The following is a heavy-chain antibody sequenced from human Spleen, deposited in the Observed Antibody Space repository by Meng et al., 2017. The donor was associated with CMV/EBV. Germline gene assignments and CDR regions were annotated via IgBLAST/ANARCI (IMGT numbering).Heavy chain of an antibody. CDR3: ARESVRRIAVVTAGYFDY. D-gene: IGHD2-21*02. CDR1: GLTFSAYW. CDR2: RKQDGSEK. J-gene: IGHJ4*02. V-gene: IGHV3-7*01. Sequence: GESLKISCAASGLTFSAYWMSWVRQNPGRGLEWVANRKQDGSEKYYVDSVKGRFTIFRDNAKNSVYLQMNSLRVEDTAVYYCARESVRRIAVVTAGYFDYWGQGALVTVSS.